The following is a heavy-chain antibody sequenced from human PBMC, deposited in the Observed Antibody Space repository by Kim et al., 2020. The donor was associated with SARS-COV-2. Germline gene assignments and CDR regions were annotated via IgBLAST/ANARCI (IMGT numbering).Heavy chain of an antibody. CDR3: ARLGRVSSGWQRVSY. V-gene: IGHV4-39*01. Sequence: PSLKSRVTIAVDTSKNQFSLKLSSVTAADTAVYYCARLGRVSSGWQRVSYWGQGTLVTVSS. J-gene: IGHJ4*02. D-gene: IGHD6-19*01.